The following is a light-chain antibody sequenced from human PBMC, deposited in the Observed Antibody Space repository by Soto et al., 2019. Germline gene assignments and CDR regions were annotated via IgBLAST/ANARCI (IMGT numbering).Light chain of an antibody. CDR1: QSVSSSY. CDR3: QQYGSSRT. CDR2: GAS. Sequence: EIVLTQSPGTLSLSPGERATLSCRASQSVSSSYLAWYQQKPGQAPRLLIYGASSRATGIPDRFSGSGSGTDFTHTISSLEPEDFAVYYCQQYGSSRTFGQGTKVEIK. J-gene: IGKJ1*01. V-gene: IGKV3-20*01.